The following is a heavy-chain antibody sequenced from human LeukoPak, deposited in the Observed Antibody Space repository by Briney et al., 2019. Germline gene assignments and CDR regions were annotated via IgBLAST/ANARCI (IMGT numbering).Heavy chain of an antibody. V-gene: IGHV3-21*01. J-gene: IGHJ5*02. Sequence: PGGSLRLSCAASGFTFSIYGMNWVRQAPGKGLEWVSSISSSNGYIYYADSVKGRFTISRDNAKNSLYLQMNSLRAEDTAVYYCASGYGGTWGQGTLVTVSS. D-gene: IGHD4-23*01. CDR2: ISSSNGYI. CDR1: GFTFSIYG. CDR3: ASGYGGT.